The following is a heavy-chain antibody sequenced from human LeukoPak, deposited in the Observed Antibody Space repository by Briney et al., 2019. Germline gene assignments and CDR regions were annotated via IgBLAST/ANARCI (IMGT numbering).Heavy chain of an antibody. CDR2: IIPIFGTA. CDR3: AKTMARGVISSWFDP. CDR1: GGTFSSYA. D-gene: IGHD3-10*01. Sequence: SVKVSCKASGGTFSSYAISWVRQAPGQGLEWMGGIIPIFGTANYAQKFQGRVTITADESTSTAYMELSSLRSEDTAVYYCAKTMARGVISSWFDPWGQGTLVTVSS. J-gene: IGHJ5*02. V-gene: IGHV1-69*13.